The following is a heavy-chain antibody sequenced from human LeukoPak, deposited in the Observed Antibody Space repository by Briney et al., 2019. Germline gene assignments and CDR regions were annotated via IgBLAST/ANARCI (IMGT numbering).Heavy chain of an antibody. Sequence: SQTLSLTCTVSGGSISSGSHYWSWIRQPAGKTLEWIGRIYTSGSTIHNPSLKSRLTISVDLSKNQFSLKLTSVTAADTAVYFCARDAGILHFDSWGQGTLVTVSS. CDR1: GGSISSGSHY. D-gene: IGHD1-26*01. V-gene: IGHV4-61*02. CDR2: IYTSGST. CDR3: ARDAGILHFDS. J-gene: IGHJ4*02.